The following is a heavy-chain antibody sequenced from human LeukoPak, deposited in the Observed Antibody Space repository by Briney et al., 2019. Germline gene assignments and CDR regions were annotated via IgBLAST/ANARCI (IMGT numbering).Heavy chain of an antibody. J-gene: IGHJ3*02. CDR2: ISGSGGST. V-gene: IGHV3-23*01. D-gene: IGHD5-18*01. CDR1: GFTFSSYA. CDR3: ARGYSYVPDAFDI. Sequence: GGSLRLSCAASGFTFSSYAMSWVRQAPGKGLEWVSAISGSGGSTYYADSVKGRFTIPRDNSKNTLYLQMNSLRAEDTAVYYCARGYSYVPDAFDIWGQGTMVTVSS.